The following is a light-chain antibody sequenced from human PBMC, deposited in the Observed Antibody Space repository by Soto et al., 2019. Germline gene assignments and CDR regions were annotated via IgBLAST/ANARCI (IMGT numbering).Light chain of an antibody. CDR3: QQYDYWPLT. V-gene: IGKV3-15*01. CDR2: GAS. J-gene: IGKJ4*01. Sequence: EIAITQSPATLSVSPGERATLSCTTSQSVSRDLAWYQQKPGQAPRLLIYGASTRATGIPDRFSGSGSGTEFTLTISSXQSEDFAVYYCQQYDYWPLTFGGGTKVDTK. CDR1: QSVSRD.